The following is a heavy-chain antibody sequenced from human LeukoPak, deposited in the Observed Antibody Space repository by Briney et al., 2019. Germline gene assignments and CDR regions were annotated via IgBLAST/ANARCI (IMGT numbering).Heavy chain of an antibody. CDR3: AKGGGWLYYFDY. CDR1: GFTFSTFA. Sequence: GGSLRLSCAASGFTFSTFAINWVRQAPGKGLEWASGISDRGGSTYYADSVKGRFTISRDNSKNTLYLQMNSLRAEDTAVYYCAKGGGWLYYFDYWGQGTLVTVSS. CDR2: ISDRGGST. J-gene: IGHJ4*02. V-gene: IGHV3-23*01. D-gene: IGHD6-19*01.